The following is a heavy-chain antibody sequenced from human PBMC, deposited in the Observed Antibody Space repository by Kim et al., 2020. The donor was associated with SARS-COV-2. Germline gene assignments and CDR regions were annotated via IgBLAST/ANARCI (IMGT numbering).Heavy chain of an antibody. D-gene: IGHD6-19*01. V-gene: IGHV3-30*01. CDR3: ARDPYSSGWYPYYYYGMDV. J-gene: IGHJ6*02. Sequence: KGRFTISRDNSKNTLYLKTNSLRAEDTAVYYCARDPYSSGWYPYYYYGMDVWGQGTTVTVSS.